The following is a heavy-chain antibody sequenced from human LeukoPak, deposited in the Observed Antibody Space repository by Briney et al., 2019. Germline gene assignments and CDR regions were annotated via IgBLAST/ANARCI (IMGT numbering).Heavy chain of an antibody. Sequence: PGGSLRLSCAASGFTFSSYAMSWVRQGPGKGLEWVSGISMTSASTYYTDSVKGRFTISRDNSKKTLYLQMNSLRAEDTAVYYCAKDPFVFESGSYLIDYWGQGTLVTVSS. J-gene: IGHJ4*02. V-gene: IGHV3-23*01. CDR3: AKDPFVFESGSYLIDY. CDR1: GFTFSSYA. CDR2: ISMTSAST. D-gene: IGHD1-26*01.